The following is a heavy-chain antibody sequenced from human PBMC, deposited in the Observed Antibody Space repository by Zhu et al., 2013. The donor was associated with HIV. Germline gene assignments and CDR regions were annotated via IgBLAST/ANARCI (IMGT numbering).Heavy chain of an antibody. V-gene: IGHV1-69*06. Sequence: QVQLVQSGAVVKRPGSSVRISCQASGGTLRNYGVNWIRKAPGQRLEWMGGIIPLFDSPTYDQRFQGRVAIIADTSATVVYLDISRLTPDDTAVYYCATLGYFFGVDGSLQTSNVDLWGQGTEVTISA. CDR2: IIPLFDSP. J-gene: IGHJ5*02. D-gene: IGHD2-21*02. CDR3: ATLGYFFGVDGSLQTSNVDL. CDR1: GGTLRNYG.